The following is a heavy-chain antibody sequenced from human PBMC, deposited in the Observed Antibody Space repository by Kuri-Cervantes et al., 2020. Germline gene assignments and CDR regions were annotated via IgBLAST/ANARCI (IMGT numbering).Heavy chain of an antibody. J-gene: IGHJ3*02. CDR2: VSYDGRNE. Sequence: GGSLRLSCAASGFTFSTYAMHWVRQAPGRGLEWVALVSYDGRNEYYADSVKGRFTISRDNSKNTLYLQMSSLRAGDTAVYYCAKEEARGTVTNAKSAFDIWGQGTLVTVSS. V-gene: IGHV3-30*04. D-gene: IGHD4-17*01. CDR1: GFTFSTYA. CDR3: AKEEARGTVTNAKSAFDI.